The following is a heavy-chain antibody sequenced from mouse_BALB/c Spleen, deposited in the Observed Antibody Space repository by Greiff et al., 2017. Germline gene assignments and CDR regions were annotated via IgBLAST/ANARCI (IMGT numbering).Heavy chain of an antibody. CDR1: GYTFSSYW. V-gene: IGHV1-9*01. CDR3: ARSYYRYAFAY. D-gene: IGHD2-14*01. Sequence: QVQLQQSGAELMKPGASVKISCKATGYTFSSYWIEWVKQRPGHGLEWIGEILPGSGSTNYNEKFKGKATFTADTSSNTAYMQLSSLTSEDSAVYYCARSYYRYAFAYWGQGTLVTVSA. CDR2: ILPGSGST. J-gene: IGHJ3*01.